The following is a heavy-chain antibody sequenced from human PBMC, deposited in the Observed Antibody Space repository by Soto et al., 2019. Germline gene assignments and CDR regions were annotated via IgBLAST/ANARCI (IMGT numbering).Heavy chain of an antibody. CDR3: ARNRIGSSWHREYFQH. D-gene: IGHD6-13*01. CDR1: GFTFSSYW. J-gene: IGHJ1*01. CDR2: IKHDGSEK. Sequence: EVQLVESGGGLVQPGGSLRLSCAASGFTFSSYWMSWVRQAPGKRLEWVANIKHDGSEKYYVDSVEGRFTISRDNGKNSLYLQMSSLRAKDTAVYYCARNRIGSSWHREYFQHWGQGTLVNVSS. V-gene: IGHV3-7*03.